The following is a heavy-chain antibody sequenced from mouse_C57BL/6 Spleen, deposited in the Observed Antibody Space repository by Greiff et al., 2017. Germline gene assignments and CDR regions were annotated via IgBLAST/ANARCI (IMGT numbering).Heavy chain of an antibody. Sequence: QVQLQQSGPELVKPGASVKISCKASGYAFSSSWMNWVKQRPGKGLEWIGRIYPGDGDTNYKGKFKGKATLTADKSSSTAYMHLSSLTSEDSAVYFCASNYPFDYWGQGTTLTVSS. CDR2: IYPGDGDT. D-gene: IGHD2-1*01. J-gene: IGHJ2*01. CDR1: GYAFSSSW. V-gene: IGHV1-82*01. CDR3: ASNYPFDY.